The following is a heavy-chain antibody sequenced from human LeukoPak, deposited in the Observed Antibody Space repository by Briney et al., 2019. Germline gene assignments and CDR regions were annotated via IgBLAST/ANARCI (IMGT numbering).Heavy chain of an antibody. CDR3: ASPPSHCSGGSCYPATGVTYFDY. Sequence: GASVKVSCKASGGTFSSYAISWVRQAPGQGLEWMGGIIPIFGTANCAQKFQGRVTIIADESTSTAYMELSSLRSEDTAVYYCASPPSHCSGGSCYPATGVTYFDYWGQGTLVTVSS. CDR2: IIPIFGTA. CDR1: GGTFSSYA. V-gene: IGHV1-69*01. J-gene: IGHJ4*02. D-gene: IGHD2-15*01.